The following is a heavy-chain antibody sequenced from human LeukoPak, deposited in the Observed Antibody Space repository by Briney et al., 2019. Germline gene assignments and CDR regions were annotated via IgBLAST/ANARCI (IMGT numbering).Heavy chain of an antibody. CDR1: GFTFSSYG. D-gene: IGHD2-2*01. CDR3: AKWSPLLVSTSCLGGGCNAFDI. J-gene: IGHJ3*02. V-gene: IGHV3-30*02. Sequence: PGGSLRLSCAASGFTFSSYGMHWVRQAPGKGLEWVAFIRYDGSNKYYADSVKGRFTISRDNSKNTLYLQMNSLRAEDTAVYYCAKWSPLLVSTSCLGGGCNAFDIWGQGTMVTVSS. CDR2: IRYDGSNK.